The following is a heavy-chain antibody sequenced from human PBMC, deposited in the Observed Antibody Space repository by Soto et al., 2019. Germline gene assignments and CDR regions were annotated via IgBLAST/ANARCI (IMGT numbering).Heavy chain of an antibody. V-gene: IGHV4-39*01. CDR3: ASSYGDYVSY. CDR1: GGSISSSSYY. J-gene: IGHJ4*02. CDR2: IYYSGST. Sequence: QLQLQESGPGLVKPSETLSLTCTVSGGSISSSSYYWGWISQPSGKGLEWIGSIYYSGSTYYNPSLKSRVTISVDTSKNQFSLKLSSVTAADTAVYYCASSYGDYVSYWGQGTLVTVSS. D-gene: IGHD4-17*01.